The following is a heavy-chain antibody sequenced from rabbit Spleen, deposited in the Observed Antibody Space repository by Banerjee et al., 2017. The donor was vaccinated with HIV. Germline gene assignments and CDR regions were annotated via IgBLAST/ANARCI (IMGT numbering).Heavy chain of an antibody. Sequence: QEQLVESGGGLVKPGESLTLTCKASGFPFSEKAVMCWVRQAPGKGLTWIACINMVTGKSVYASWAKGRFSMSRTSSTTVTLQLTSLTVADTATYFCARAGEGGDGYLNLWGQGTLVTVS. CDR1: GFPFSEKAV. V-gene: IGHV1S45*01. D-gene: IGHD5-1*01. CDR2: INMVTGKS. CDR3: ARAGEGGDGYLNL. J-gene: IGHJ4*01.